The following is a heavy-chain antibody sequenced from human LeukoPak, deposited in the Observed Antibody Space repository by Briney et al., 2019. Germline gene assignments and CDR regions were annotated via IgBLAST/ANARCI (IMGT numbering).Heavy chain of an antibody. D-gene: IGHD5-24*01. V-gene: IGHV3-48*03. CDR3: ARSDGYPPNYYYGMDV. Sequence: GGSLRLSCAASGFTFSSYEMNWVRQAPGKGLERVSYISSSGSTIYYADSVKGRFTISRDNAKNSLYLQMNSLRAEDTAVYYCARSDGYPPNYYYGMDVWGQGTTVTVSS. J-gene: IGHJ6*02. CDR2: ISSSGSTI. CDR1: GFTFSSYE.